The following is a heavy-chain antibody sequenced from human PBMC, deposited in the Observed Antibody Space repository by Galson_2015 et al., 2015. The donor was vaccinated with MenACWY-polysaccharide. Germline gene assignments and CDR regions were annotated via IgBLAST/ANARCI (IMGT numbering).Heavy chain of an antibody. CDR1: GFTFSSYW. CDR2: IKQDGSDI. CDR3: ARWVVYYDFRSANSYPYYYGMDV. Sequence: SLRLSCAASGFTFSSYWMSWVRQAPGKGLEWVANIKQDGSDIYRVDSVKGRFTISRDNAKKSLFLQMDSLRADDTAVYYCARWVVYYDFRSANSYPYYYGMDVWGQGTTVIVSS. V-gene: IGHV3-7*01. D-gene: IGHD3-3*01. J-gene: IGHJ6*02.